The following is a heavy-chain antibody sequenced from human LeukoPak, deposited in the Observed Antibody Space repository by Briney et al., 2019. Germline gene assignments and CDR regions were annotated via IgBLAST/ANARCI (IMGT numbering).Heavy chain of an antibody. CDR2: ISAYNGNT. CDR1: GYTFTSYG. Sequence: ASVKVSCKASGYTFTSYGISWVRQAPGQGLEWMGWISAYNGNTNYAQKLQGRVTMTTDTSTSTAYMELRSLRSDDTAVYYCAREALGYCSGGSCHSDYYYYYYMDVWGTGTTVTVSS. CDR3: AREALGYCSGGSCHSDYYYYYYMDV. V-gene: IGHV1-18*01. D-gene: IGHD2-15*01. J-gene: IGHJ6*03.